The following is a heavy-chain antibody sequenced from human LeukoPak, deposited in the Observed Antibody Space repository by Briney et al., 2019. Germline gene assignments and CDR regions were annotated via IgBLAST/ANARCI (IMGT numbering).Heavy chain of an antibody. J-gene: IGHJ4*02. D-gene: IGHD3-3*01. CDR2: FDPEDGET. Sequence: ASVKVSCKVSRYTLTELSMHWVRQAPGKGPEWMGGFDPEDGETIYAQKFQGRVTMTEDTSTDTAYMELSSLRSEDTAVYYCATTGSGYYTPLDYWGQGTLVTVSS. CDR1: RYTLTELS. V-gene: IGHV1-24*01. CDR3: ATTGSGYYTPLDY.